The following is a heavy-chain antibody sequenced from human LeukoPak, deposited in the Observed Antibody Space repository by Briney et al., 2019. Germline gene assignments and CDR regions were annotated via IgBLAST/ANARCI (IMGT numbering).Heavy chain of an antibody. J-gene: IGHJ4*02. D-gene: IGHD3-10*01. CDR2: INPSGGST. CDR1: GYTFTSYG. V-gene: IGHV1-46*01. CDR3: ARGFNGVGDY. Sequence: GASVKVSCKASGYTFTSYGISWVRQAPGQGLEWMGIINPSGGSTSYAQKFQGRVTMTRDTSTSTVYMELSSLRSEDTAVYYCARGFNGVGDYWGQGTLVTVSS.